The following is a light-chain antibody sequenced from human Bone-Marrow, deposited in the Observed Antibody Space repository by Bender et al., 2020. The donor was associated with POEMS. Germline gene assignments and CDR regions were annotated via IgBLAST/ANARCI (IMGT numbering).Light chain of an antibody. CDR1: ILGENY. Sequence: SHELTQLPSVSVSPGQTATITCSGDILGENYADWYQQKSGQAPKLVIYEDTERLPGIPKRFSGSASGKTTTLTISGVLTEDEADYYCLSGDEDNPWVFGGGTKLTVL. CDR3: LSGDEDNPWV. J-gene: IGLJ3*02. V-gene: IGLV3-22*01. CDR2: EDT.